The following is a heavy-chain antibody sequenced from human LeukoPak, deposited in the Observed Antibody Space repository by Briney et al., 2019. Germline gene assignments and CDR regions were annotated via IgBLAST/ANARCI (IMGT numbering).Heavy chain of an antibody. J-gene: IGHJ4*02. CDR1: GFTFSSYA. D-gene: IGHD3-22*01. CDR2: ISGSGGST. CDR3: AKEGDSSGYSRYFDY. Sequence: GGSLRLSCAAPGFTFSSYAMSWVRQAPGKGLEWVSAISGSGGSTYYADSVKGRFTISRDNSKNTLYLQMNSLRAEDTAVYYCAKEGDSSGYSRYFDYWGQGTLVTVSS. V-gene: IGHV3-23*01.